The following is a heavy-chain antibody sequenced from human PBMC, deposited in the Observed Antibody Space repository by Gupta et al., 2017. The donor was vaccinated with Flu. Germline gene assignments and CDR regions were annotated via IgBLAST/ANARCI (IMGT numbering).Heavy chain of an antibody. CDR1: W. J-gene: IGHJ2*01. CDR3: ARSVDYGPSAAWFFDL. D-gene: IGHD4-17*01. CDR2: IYPGDSDT. V-gene: IGHV5-51*01. Sequence: WSGWVRQMPGKGLEWMGVIYPGDSDTRYSPSFQGQVTISADKSISTAYLQWTSLKASDTAMYYCARSVDYGPSAAWFFDLWGRGTLVTVSS.